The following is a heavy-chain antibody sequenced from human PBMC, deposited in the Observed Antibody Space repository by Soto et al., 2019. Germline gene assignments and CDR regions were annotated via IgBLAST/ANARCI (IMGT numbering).Heavy chain of an antibody. Sequence: SVKVSCKASGGTFSSYAISWVRQAPGQGLEWMGGIIPIFGTANYAQKFQGRVTITADESTSTAYMELSSLRSEDTAVYYCARYYLGGYDSRSAYYYYGMNVWGQGTTVTVSS. CDR3: ARYYLGGYDSRSAYYYYGMNV. V-gene: IGHV1-69*13. J-gene: IGHJ6*02. CDR1: GGTFSSYA. CDR2: IIPIFGTA. D-gene: IGHD5-12*01.